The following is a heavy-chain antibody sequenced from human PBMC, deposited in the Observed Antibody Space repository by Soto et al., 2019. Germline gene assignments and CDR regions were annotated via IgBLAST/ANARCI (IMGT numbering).Heavy chain of an antibody. Sequence: GGSLRLSCASSGFTLSMSAVNWVRQAPGKGLEWVSYISDSGDRTYYADSVRGRFTISRDRSKNTVSLQMDSLRAEDTAVYYCAKDRGIIVKAGDAFDVWGQGTKVTVS. V-gene: IGHV3-23*01. J-gene: IGHJ3*01. CDR3: AKDRGIIVKAGDAFDV. D-gene: IGHD3-16*02. CDR2: ISDSGDRT. CDR1: GFTLSMSA.